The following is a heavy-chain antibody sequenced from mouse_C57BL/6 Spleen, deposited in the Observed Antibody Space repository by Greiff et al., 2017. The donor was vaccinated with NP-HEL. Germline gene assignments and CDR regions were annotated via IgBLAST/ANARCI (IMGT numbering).Heavy chain of an antibody. D-gene: IGHD1-1*01. V-gene: IGHV1-15*01. CDR3: TRKFITTVVAHWYFDV. Sequence: QVQLKQSGAELVRPGASVTLSCKASGYTFTDYEMHWVKQTPVHGLEWIGAIDPETGGTAYNQKFKGKAILTADKSSSTAYMELRSLTSEDSAVYYCTRKFITTVVAHWYFDVWGTGTTVTVSS. J-gene: IGHJ1*03. CDR2: IDPETGGT. CDR1: GYTFTDYE.